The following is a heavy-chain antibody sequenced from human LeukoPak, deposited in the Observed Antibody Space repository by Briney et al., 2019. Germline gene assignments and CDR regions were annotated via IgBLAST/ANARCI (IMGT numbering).Heavy chain of an antibody. CDR2: IKSKTDGGTT. D-gene: IGHD6-19*01. Sequence: KPGGSLRLSCAASGFTFSNAWMSWVRQAPGKGLEWVGRIKSKTDGGTTDYAAPVKGRFTISRDDSKNTLYLQMNSLKTEDTAMYYCTGSEAVAAHDYWGQGTLVTVSS. V-gene: IGHV3-15*01. CDR3: TGSEAVAAHDY. J-gene: IGHJ4*02. CDR1: GFTFSNAW.